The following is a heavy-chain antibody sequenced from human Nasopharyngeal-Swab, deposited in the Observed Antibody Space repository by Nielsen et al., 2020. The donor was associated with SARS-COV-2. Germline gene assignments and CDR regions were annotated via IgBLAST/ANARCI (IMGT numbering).Heavy chain of an antibody. CDR2: ISGDSDST. CDR1: GFTFSSFA. CDR3: ARDLGWLRFMRYDY. J-gene: IGHJ4*02. Sequence: GESLKISCAASGFTFSSFAMSWVRQAPGKGLEWVSVISGDSDSTYYTDSVRGRFTISRDNAKNSLYLQMNSLRAEDTAVYYCARDLGWLRFMRYDYWGQGTLVTVSS. V-gene: IGHV3-23*01. D-gene: IGHD5-12*01.